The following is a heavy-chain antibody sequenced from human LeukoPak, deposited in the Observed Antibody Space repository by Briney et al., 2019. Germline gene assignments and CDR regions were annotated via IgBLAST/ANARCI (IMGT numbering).Heavy chain of an antibody. V-gene: IGHV4-59*08. CDR2: IYYSGST. CDR3: ARLRDYADYAANWFDS. D-gene: IGHD4-17*01. CDR1: GGSTTNYY. Sequence: PSETLSLTCTVSGGSTTNYYWTWIRQPPGKGLEWIGYIYYSGSTNYNPSLKSRLTISVDTSKNHFSLNLSSVTAADTAVYYCARLRDYADYAANWFDSWGQGTLVTVSS. J-gene: IGHJ5*01.